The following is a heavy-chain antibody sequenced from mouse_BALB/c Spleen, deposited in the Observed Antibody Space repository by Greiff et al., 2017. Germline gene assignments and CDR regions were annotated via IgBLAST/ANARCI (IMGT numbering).Heavy chain of an antibody. J-gene: IGHJ3*01. D-gene: IGHD4-1*01. CDR3: ARELTGTVAY. CDR1: GFSLTSHG. Sequence: VKLMESGPGLVAPSQSLSITCTVSGFSLTSHGVHWVRQPPGKGLEWLGVIWAGGSTNYNSALMSRLSISKDNSKSQVFLKMNSLQTDDTAMYYCARELTGTVAYWGQGTLVTVSA. V-gene: IGHV2-9*02. CDR2: IWAGGST.